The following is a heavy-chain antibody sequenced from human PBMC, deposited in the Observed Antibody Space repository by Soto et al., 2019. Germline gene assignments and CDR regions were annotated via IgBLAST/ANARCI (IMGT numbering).Heavy chain of an antibody. V-gene: IGHV1-3*01. J-gene: IGHJ3*02. CDR3: ARGGADSSPFYESAFDI. CDR1: GYTFTSYA. D-gene: IGHD3-22*01. Sequence: GASVKVSCKASGYTFTSYAMHWVRQAPGQRLEWMGWINAGNGNTKYSQKFQGRVTITRDTSASTAYMELSSLRSEDTAVYYCARGGADSSPFYESAFDIWGQGTMVTVSS. CDR2: INAGNGNT.